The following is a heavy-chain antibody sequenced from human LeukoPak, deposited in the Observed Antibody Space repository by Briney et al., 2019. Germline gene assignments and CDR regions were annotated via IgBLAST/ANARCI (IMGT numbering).Heavy chain of an antibody. J-gene: IGHJ3*02. CDR2: ILHDGSNQ. Sequence: GGPLRLSCAASGFTFSNYGIHWVRQAPGKGLEWVAVILHDGSNQYYADSLKGRFTISRDNSKNTLYLQMNSLRAEDTAVYYCARRGGSGYDWADGFDIWGQGTRVTVS. D-gene: IGHD5-12*01. V-gene: IGHV3-30*03. CDR1: GFTFSNYG. CDR3: ARRGGSGYDWADGFDI.